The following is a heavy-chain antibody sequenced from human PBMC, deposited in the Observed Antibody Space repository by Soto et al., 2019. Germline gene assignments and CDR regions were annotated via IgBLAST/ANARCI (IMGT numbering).Heavy chain of an antibody. CDR2: VSKDGRNT. CDR3: ERYIWWEPWVDAFHI. CDR1: GFTFNFFA. Sequence: QVQLVESGGGVVQPGRSLRLSCAASGFTFNFFAMHWVRQAPGKGLEWVAAVSKDGRNTYYADSVKGRFASARDNPKNTRYPQINSLRGEDTAVYYCERYIWWEPWVDAFHIWGQGTMVTVSP. J-gene: IGHJ3*02. D-gene: IGHD1-26*01. V-gene: IGHV3-30*09.